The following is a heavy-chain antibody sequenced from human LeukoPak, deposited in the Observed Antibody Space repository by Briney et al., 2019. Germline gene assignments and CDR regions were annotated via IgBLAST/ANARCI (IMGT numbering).Heavy chain of an antibody. V-gene: IGHV1-46*01. J-gene: IGHJ3*02. CDR2: INPSGGST. Sequence: ASVKVSCKASGDTFSSYYMHWVRQAPGQGLEWMGIINPSGGSTNYAQKFQGRLTMTRDMSTSTVYMELSSLRSDDTAVYYCARGRHYYDSSDYYYEGDGFDICGQGTMVTVPS. CDR1: GDTFSSYY. D-gene: IGHD3-22*01. CDR3: ARGRHYYDSSDYYYEGDGFDI.